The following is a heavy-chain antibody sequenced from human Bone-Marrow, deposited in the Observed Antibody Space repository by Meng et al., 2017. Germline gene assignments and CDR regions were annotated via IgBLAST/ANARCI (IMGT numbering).Heavy chain of an antibody. Sequence: QVQLQESGPGLVKPSQTLSLTCTVSGGSISSGGYYWSWIRQHPGKGLEWIGYIYYGGSTYYNPSLKSLVTISVDTSKNQFSLKLSSVTAADTAVYYCARVGYSGSRVTSYYFDYWGQGTLVTVSS. D-gene: IGHD1-26*01. J-gene: IGHJ4*02. V-gene: IGHV4-31*01. CDR3: ARVGYSGSRVTSYYFDY. CDR1: GGSISSGGYY. CDR2: IYYGGST.